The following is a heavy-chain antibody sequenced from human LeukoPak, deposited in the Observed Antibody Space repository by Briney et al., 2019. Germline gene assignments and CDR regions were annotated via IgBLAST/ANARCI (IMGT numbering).Heavy chain of an antibody. Sequence: SETLSLTCAVSDYSISSGYYWGWIRQPPGKGLEWIGSIHNSGSTYRNPSLKSRVTISQDTSENQFSLKLTSVTAADTAVYYCARDTRAALFEGHYYYYMDVWGKGTTVTVSS. D-gene: IGHD6-13*01. CDR2: IHNSGST. V-gene: IGHV4-38-2*02. CDR1: DYSISSGYY. J-gene: IGHJ6*03. CDR3: ARDTRAALFEGHYYYYMDV.